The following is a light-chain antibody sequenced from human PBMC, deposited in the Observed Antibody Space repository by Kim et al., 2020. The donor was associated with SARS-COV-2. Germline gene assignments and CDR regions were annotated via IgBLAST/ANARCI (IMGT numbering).Light chain of an antibody. V-gene: IGKV1-5*01. CDR2: DAS. CDR1: QSISSW. J-gene: IGKJ1*01. CDR3: QQYKGT. Sequence: TRYASVGDRVTITCRASQSISSWLAWYQQKPGKAPKLLIYDASSLESGVPSRFSGSGSGTEFTLTISSLQPDDFATYYCQQYKGTFGQGTKVEIK.